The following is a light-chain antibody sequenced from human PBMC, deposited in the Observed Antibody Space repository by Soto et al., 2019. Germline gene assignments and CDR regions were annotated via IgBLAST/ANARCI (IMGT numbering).Light chain of an antibody. CDR1: QSVTSGY. J-gene: IGKJ5*01. Sequence: EIVSTQSPGTLSLSPWERATLSCSASQSVTSGYLAWYQQQPNQAPRLLIYGASYRATGIPDRFSGGVSGTDFTLTISRLEPEDFAVYYCEHYSSSPPAITFGQGTRLEIK. V-gene: IGKV3-20*01. CDR2: GAS. CDR3: EHYSSSPPAIT.